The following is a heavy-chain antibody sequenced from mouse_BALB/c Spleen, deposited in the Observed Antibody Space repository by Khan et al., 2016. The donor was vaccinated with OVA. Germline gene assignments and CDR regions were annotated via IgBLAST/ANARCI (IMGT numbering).Heavy chain of an antibody. J-gene: IGHJ1*01. V-gene: IGHV3-2*02. Sequence: VQLKQSGPGLVKPSQSLSLTCTVTGYSITSDYAWKWIRQFPGNKLEWMGYISYSDNTSYNPSFKSRISITRDTSKNKFFLQLNSLTTEDTSTYFCARMRHNYVYWYLDDWGAGTSVTVSS. CDR2: ISYSDNT. CDR3: ARMRHNYVYWYLDD. CDR1: GYSITSDYA. D-gene: IGHD1-2*01.